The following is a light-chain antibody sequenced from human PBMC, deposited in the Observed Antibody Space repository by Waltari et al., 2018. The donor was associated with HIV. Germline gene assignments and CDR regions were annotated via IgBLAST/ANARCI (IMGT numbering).Light chain of an antibody. Sequence: QSVMTQPPSASGTPGQRVTISCSGSSSNIGRNYVNWYQQLPGTTPKLLIYRNNRPHSWVPDRFSGSKSGTSASLAISGLRSEDEADYYCAAWDDSLSGSWVFGGGTQVTVL. CDR2: RNN. CDR3: AAWDDSLSGSWV. V-gene: IGLV1-47*01. J-gene: IGLJ3*02. CDR1: SSNIGRNY.